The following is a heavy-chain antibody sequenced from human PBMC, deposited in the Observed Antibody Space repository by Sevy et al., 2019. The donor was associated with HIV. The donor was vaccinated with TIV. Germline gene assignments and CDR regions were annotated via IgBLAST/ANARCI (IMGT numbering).Heavy chain of an antibody. V-gene: IGHV3-53*01. Sequence: GGSLRLSCAASGFTVSSNYMSWVRQAPGKGLEWVLVIYSGGSTYYADSVKGRFTISRDNSKNTLYLQMNSLRAEDTAVYYCAKAIGYCSGGSCYEKGYYYYYYMDVWGKGTTVTVSS. CDR2: IYSGGST. D-gene: IGHD2-15*01. J-gene: IGHJ6*03. CDR3: AKAIGYCSGGSCYEKGYYYYYYMDV. CDR1: GFTVSSNY.